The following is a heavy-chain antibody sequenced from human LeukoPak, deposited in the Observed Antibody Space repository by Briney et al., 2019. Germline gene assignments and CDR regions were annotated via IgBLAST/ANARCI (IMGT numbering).Heavy chain of an antibody. CDR1: GYTFTGYY. D-gene: IGHD1-1*01. Sequence: ASVKVSCKASGYTFTGYYMHWVRQAPGQGLEWMGRINPNSGGTNYAQKFQGRVTMTRDTSISTAYMELSRLRSDDTAVYYCARETGTTLRHVSYWGQGTLVTVSS. V-gene: IGHV1-2*06. CDR3: ARETGTTLRHVSY. J-gene: IGHJ4*02. CDR2: INPNSGGT.